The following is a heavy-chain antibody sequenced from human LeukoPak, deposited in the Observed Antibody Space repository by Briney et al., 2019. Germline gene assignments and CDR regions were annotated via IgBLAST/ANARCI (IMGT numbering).Heavy chain of an antibody. V-gene: IGHV3-23*01. D-gene: IGHD4-17*01. CDR1: GFTFNRCW. Sequence: PGGSPRLSCVVSGFTFNRCWMNWVRQAPGKGLEWVSSIVHIGTGTYYADSVKGRFTISRDNSKNTLFLQMNSLSAEDTAVYYCTRLALVTTSGAFSDYWGQGTLVTVSS. CDR3: TRLALVTTSGAFSDY. J-gene: IGHJ4*02. CDR2: IVHIGTGT.